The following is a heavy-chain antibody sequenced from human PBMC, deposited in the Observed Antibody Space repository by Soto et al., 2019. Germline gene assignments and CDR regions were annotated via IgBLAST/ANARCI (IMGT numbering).Heavy chain of an antibody. V-gene: IGHV3-21*01. D-gene: IGHD2-15*01. J-gene: IGHJ4*02. Sequence: EVQLVESGGGLVKPGGSLRLSCAASGFTFSSYSMNWVRQAPGKGLEWVSSISSSSSYIYYADSVKGRFTISRDNAKNSLYLQMNSLRDEDTAVYYCARDYCSGGSCYSGFDYWGQGTLVTVSS. CDR3: ARDYCSGGSCYSGFDY. CDR1: GFTFSSYS. CDR2: ISSSSSYI.